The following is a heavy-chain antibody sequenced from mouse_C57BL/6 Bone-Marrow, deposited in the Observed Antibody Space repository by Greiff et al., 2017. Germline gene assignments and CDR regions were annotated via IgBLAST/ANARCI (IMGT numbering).Heavy chain of an antibody. CDR3: ARNDGYYYFDY. V-gene: IGHV2-2*01. J-gene: IGHJ2*01. Sequence: VQLQQSGPGLVQPSQSLSITCPVSGFSLTSYGVHWVRQSPGKGLEWLGVIWSGGSTDYNAAFISRLSISKDNSKSQVFFKMNSLQADDTAIYYCARNDGYYYFDYWGQGTTLTVSS. CDR2: IWSGGST. CDR1: GFSLTSYG. D-gene: IGHD2-3*01.